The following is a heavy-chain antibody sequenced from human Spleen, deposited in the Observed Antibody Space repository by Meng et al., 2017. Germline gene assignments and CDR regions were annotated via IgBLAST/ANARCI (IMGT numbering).Heavy chain of an antibody. V-gene: IGHV4-38-2*01. CDR2: IYQSGNT. Sequence: SETLSLTCVVSGYSIRSGYYWGWIRQPPGKGLEWIGSIYQSGNTYYNPSLRSRLTISVDTSKNQFSLKLKSVTAADSAVYYCARGPTTMAHDFDYWGQGTRVTGAS. D-gene: IGHD4-11*01. CDR3: ARGPTTMAHDFDY. J-gene: IGHJ4*02. CDR1: GYSIRSGYY.